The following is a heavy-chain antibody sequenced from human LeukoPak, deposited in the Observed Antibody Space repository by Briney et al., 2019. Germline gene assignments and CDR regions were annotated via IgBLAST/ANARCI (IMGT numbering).Heavy chain of an antibody. CDR2: INPSGGST. J-gene: IGHJ6*02. Sequence: GASVKVSCKASGYTFTSYYMHWVRQAPGQGLEWMGIINPSGGSTSYAQKFQGRVTMTRDTSTSTVYMELSSLRPEDTAVYYCARAGYSYGDHYYYYGMDVWGQGTTVTVSS. CDR1: GYTFTSYY. D-gene: IGHD5-18*01. CDR3: ARAGYSYGDHYYYYGMDV. V-gene: IGHV1-46*01.